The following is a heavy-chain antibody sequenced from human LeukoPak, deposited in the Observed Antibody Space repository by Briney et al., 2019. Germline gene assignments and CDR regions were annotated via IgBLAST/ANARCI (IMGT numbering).Heavy chain of an antibody. J-gene: IGHJ4*02. V-gene: IGHV3-7*01. Sequence: PGGSLRLSCVAAGFTLSTYWMTWVRQAPGKGLEWVATIREDGSAEFYVDSVKCRFTISRDNAGNPVFLQVNSLRAVDTDIYYCARGDLDYWGQGTLVTVSS. CDR1: GFTLSTYW. CDR2: IREDGSAE. CDR3: ARGDLDY.